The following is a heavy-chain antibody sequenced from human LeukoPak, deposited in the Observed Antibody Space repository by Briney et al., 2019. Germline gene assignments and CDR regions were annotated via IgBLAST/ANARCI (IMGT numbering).Heavy chain of an antibody. CDR1: GGSFSGYY. Sequence: SETLSLTCAVYGGSFSGYYWSWIRQPPGKGLEWIGEINHSGSTNYNPSLKSRVTISVDTSKNQFSLKLSSVTAADTAVYYCARGVGIAARPSRYYYYMDVWGKGTTVTVSS. D-gene: IGHD6-6*01. J-gene: IGHJ6*03. V-gene: IGHV4-34*01. CDR2: INHSGST. CDR3: ARGVGIAARPSRYYYYMDV.